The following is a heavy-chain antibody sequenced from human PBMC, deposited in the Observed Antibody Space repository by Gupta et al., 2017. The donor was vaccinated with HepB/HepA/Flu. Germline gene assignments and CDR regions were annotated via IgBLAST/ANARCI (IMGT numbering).Heavy chain of an antibody. J-gene: IGHJ5*02. D-gene: IGHD2-8*01. CDR3: ARGRGGYCTNGVCYVAWEFDP. Sequence: QVQLVQSGAEVKKPGASVKVSCKASGYTFTRYDINWVRQATGQGLEWMGWMNPNSGNTGYAQKFQGRVTMTRNTSISTAYMELSSLRSEDTAVYYCARGRGGYCTNGVCYVAWEFDPWGQGTLVTVSS. CDR1: GYTFTRYD. V-gene: IGHV1-8*01. CDR2: MNPNSGNT.